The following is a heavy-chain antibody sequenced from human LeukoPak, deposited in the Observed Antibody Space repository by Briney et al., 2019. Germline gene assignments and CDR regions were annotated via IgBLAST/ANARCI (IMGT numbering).Heavy chain of an antibody. CDR2: INPNSGGT. CDR3: ARTHGYPYSSGDDY. D-gene: IGHD6-25*01. CDR1: GYTFTGYY. V-gene: IGHV1-2*04. J-gene: IGHJ4*02. Sequence: GASVKVSCKASGYTFTGYYMHWVRQAPGQGLEWMGWINPNSGGTNYAQKFQGWVTMTRDTSISTAYMELSRLRSDDTAVYYCARTHGYPYSSGDDYWGQGTLVTVSS.